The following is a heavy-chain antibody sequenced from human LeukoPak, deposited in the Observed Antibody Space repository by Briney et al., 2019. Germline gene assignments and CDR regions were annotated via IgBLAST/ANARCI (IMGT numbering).Heavy chain of an antibody. V-gene: IGHV3-23*01. CDR2: IGGRDDRT. Sequence: PGGSLRLSCAASGFTLPGHTMTWLRQAPGKGLEWVSIIGGRDDRTYYADFVKGRFTISRDNSKNILYLQMNSLRAEDTAVYYCGKDPNPLYDLWSGYKWGQGTLVTVSS. D-gene: IGHD3-3*01. J-gene: IGHJ4*02. CDR3: GKDPNPLYDLWSGYK. CDR1: GFTLPGHT.